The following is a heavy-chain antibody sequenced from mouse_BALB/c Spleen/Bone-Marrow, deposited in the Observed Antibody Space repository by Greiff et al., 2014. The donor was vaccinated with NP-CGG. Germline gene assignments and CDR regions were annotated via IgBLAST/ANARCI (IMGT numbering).Heavy chain of an antibody. V-gene: IGHV5-9-3*01. CDR3: ARHGGRRELYYFDY. CDR1: GFTFSSYA. J-gene: IGHJ2*01. CDR2: ISSGSSYT. Sequence: EVKLVESGGGLVKPGGSLKLSCAASGFTFSSYAMSWVRQTPEKRLEWVATISSGSSYTYYPDSVKGRFTISRDNAKNTLYLQMSSLRSEDTAMYYCARHGGRRELYYFDYWGQGTTLTVSS. D-gene: IGHD3-2*01.